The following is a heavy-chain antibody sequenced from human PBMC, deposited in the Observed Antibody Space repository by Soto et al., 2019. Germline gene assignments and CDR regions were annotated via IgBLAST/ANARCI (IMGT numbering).Heavy chain of an antibody. J-gene: IGHJ6*02. V-gene: IGHV4-38-2*01. CDR1: GYSISSGYY. CDR3: GGSCCHYYGMDV. CDR2: IYHSGST. D-gene: IGHD2-15*01. Sequence: SETLSLTCAVSGYSISSGYYWGWIRQPPGKGLEWIGSIYHSGSTYYNPSLKSRVTISVDTSKNQFSLKLSSVTAADTAVYYCGGSCCHYYGMDVWGQGTTVTVSS.